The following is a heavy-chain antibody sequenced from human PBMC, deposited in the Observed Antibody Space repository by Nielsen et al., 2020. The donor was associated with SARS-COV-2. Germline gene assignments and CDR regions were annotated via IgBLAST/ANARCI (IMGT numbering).Heavy chain of an antibody. V-gene: IGHV4/OR15-8*02. CDR3: ARLIGYSTSSDY. CDR2: IYHGGNT. J-gene: IGHJ4*02. Sequence: SETLSLTCSVSGASVTSHYWWSLVRPPPGKGLEWIGQIYHGGNTNYSPSLKSRVSISMDNSRNQFSLRLNSVTAADTAFYFCARLIGYSTSSDYWGQGILVTVSS. D-gene: IGHD6-6*01. CDR1: GASVTSHYW.